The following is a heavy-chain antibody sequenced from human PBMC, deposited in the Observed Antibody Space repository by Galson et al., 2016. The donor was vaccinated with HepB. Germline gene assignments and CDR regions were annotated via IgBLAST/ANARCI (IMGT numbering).Heavy chain of an antibody. CDR2: ISTRRTT. D-gene: IGHD1-26*01. CDR3: AKDGSYSGNLHGYFDY. CDR1: GFVFSNFG. Sequence: SLRLSCAASGFVFSNFGLSWVRQAPGKGLEWVASISTRRTTYYSDPVQGRFTISRDNADNSLSLQMNSLSGDDTALYYCAKDGSYSGNLHGYFDYWGQGTLVTVSS. V-gene: IGHV3-23*01. J-gene: IGHJ4*02.